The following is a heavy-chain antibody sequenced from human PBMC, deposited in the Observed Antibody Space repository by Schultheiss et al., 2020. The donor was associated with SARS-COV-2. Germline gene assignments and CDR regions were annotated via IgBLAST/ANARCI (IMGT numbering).Heavy chain of an antibody. CDR1: GFTFSSYA. Sequence: GGSLRLSCAASGFTFSSYAMSWVRQAPGKGLEWVAVISYDGSNKYYADSVKGRFTISRDNSKNTLYLQMSSLRAEDTAVYYCASDIVGATPPVFDLWGRGTLVTVSS. V-gene: IGHV3-30*07. CDR2: ISYDGSNK. D-gene: IGHD1-26*01. J-gene: IGHJ2*01. CDR3: ASDIVGATPPVFDL.